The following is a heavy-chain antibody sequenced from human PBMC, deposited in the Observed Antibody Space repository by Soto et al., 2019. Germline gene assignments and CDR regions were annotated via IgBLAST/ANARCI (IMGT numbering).Heavy chain of an antibody. CDR3: TTEYGYCSSTSCHGGYYGMDV. J-gene: IGHJ6*02. V-gene: IGHV3-15*07. D-gene: IGHD2-2*01. CDR1: GFTFSNAW. CDR2: FKSKTDGGTI. Sequence: GGSLRLSCAASGFTFSNAWMNWVRQAPGKGLEWVGRFKSKTDGGTIDYAAPVKGRFSISRDDSKNTLYLQMNSLKTEDTAVYYCTTEYGYCSSTSCHGGYYGMDVWGQGTTVTAP.